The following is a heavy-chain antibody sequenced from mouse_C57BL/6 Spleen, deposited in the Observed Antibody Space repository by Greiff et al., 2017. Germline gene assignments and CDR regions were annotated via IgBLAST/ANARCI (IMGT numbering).Heavy chain of an antibody. V-gene: IGHV7-3*01. CDR2: IRNKANGYTT. CDR3: ARLGGYDAGYAMDY. D-gene: IGHD2-2*01. Sequence: VNVVESGGGLVQPGGSLSLSCAASGFTFTDYYMSWVRQPPGKALEWLGFIRNKANGYTTEYSASVKGRVTISRDNSQSILYLQMNALRAEDSATYYCARLGGYDAGYAMDYWGQGTSVTVSS. J-gene: IGHJ4*01. CDR1: GFTFTDYY.